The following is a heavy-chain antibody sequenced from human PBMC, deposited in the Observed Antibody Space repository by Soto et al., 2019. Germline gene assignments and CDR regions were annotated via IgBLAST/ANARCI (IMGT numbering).Heavy chain of an antibody. CDR3: ARHGRKQQLPLY. Sequence: PSETLSLTCTVSGGSISSYYWSWIRQPPGEGLEWIGYIYSSGSTNYNPSLKGRVTISVDTSKNQFSLKLSSVTAADTAVYYCARHGRKQQLPLYWGQETLVTVSS. CDR1: GGSISSYY. D-gene: IGHD6-13*01. J-gene: IGHJ4*02. V-gene: IGHV4-59*08. CDR2: IYSSGST.